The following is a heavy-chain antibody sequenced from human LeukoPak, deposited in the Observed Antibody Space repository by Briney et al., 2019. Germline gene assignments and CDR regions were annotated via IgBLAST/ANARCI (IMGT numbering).Heavy chain of an antibody. Sequence: GGSLRLSCAASGFTVSSNYMNWVRQAPGKGLEWVSSISSSSNYIYYADSVKGRFTISRDDAKNSLNLQMNSLRAEDTAVYYCAKDRCSNGIGCYYYYMDVWGKGTTVTIYS. D-gene: IGHD2-8*01. CDR1: GFTVSSNY. V-gene: IGHV3-21*01. J-gene: IGHJ6*03. CDR3: AKDRCSNGIGCYYYYMDV. CDR2: ISSSSNYI.